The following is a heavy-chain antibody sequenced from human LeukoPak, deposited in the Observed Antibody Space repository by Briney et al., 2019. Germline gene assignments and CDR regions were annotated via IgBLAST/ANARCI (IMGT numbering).Heavy chain of an antibody. V-gene: IGHV1-2*02. Sequence: ASVKVSCKASGYTFTGYYMHWVRQAPGQGLEWMGWINPNSGGTNYAQKFQGRVTMTRDTSISTAYMELSRLRSDDTAVYYCARGRYCSSTSCPPGSDAFDIWGQGTMVTVFS. D-gene: IGHD2-2*01. CDR2: INPNSGGT. J-gene: IGHJ3*02. CDR3: ARGRYCSSTSCPPGSDAFDI. CDR1: GYTFTGYY.